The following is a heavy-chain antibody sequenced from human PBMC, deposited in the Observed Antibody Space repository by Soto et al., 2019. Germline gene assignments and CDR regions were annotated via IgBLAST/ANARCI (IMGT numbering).Heavy chain of an antibody. Sequence: SSVKVSCKASGGTFSSYAISWVRQAPGQGLEWMGGIIPIFGTANYAQKFQGRVTITADESTSTAYMELSSLRSEDTAVYYCASGDRSGYYTKRWNWFDHWGQGTLVTVSS. CDR2: IIPIFGTA. V-gene: IGHV1-69*13. J-gene: IGHJ5*02. D-gene: IGHD3-22*01. CDR1: GGTFSSYA. CDR3: ASGDRSGYYTKRWNWFDH.